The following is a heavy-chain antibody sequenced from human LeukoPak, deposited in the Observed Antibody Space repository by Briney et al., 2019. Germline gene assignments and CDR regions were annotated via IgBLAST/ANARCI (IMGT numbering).Heavy chain of an antibody. V-gene: IGHV1-69*04. D-gene: IGHD4-17*01. J-gene: IGHJ4*02. CDR1: GYTFTGYY. CDR2: IIPILGIA. Sequence: ASVKVSCKASGYTFTGYYMNWVRQAPGQGLEWLGRIIPILGIANYAQKFQGRVTITADKSTSTAYMELSSLRSEDTAVYYCARDFYGDYARGGGGPYWGQGTLVTVSS. CDR3: ARDFYGDYARGGGGPY.